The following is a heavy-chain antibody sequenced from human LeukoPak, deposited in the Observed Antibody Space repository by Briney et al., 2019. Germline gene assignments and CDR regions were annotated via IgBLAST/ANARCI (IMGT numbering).Heavy chain of an antibody. CDR1: GYSFSNYW. J-gene: IGHJ4*02. Sequence: GESLKISCMSSGYSFSNYWIGWVRQRPGKGLEWMGIIYPDETNTRYSPSFQGQVTISADKSISTAYLQWSSLKASDTAIYYCARHEGGGWYIDYWGQGTLVTVSS. CDR2: IYPDETNT. D-gene: IGHD6-19*01. CDR3: ARHEGGGWYIDY. V-gene: IGHV5-51*01.